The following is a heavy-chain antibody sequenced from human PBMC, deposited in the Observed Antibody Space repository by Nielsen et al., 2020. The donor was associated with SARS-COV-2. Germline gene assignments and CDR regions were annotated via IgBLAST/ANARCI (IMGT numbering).Heavy chain of an antibody. CDR1: GGSISSSNW. V-gene: IGHV4-4*02. J-gene: IGHJ6*02. D-gene: IGHD6-13*01. CDR2: IYHSGST. Sequence: SETLSLTCAVSGGSISSSNWWSWVRQPPGKGLEWIGEIYHSGSTNYNPSLKSRVTISVDKSKNQFSLKLSSVTAADTAVYYCARLHPSIAEPYDGMDVWGQGTTVTVSS. CDR3: ARLHPSIAEPYDGMDV.